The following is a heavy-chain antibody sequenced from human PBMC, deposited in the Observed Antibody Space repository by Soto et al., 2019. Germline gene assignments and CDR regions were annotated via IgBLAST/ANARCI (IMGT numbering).Heavy chain of an antibody. V-gene: IGHV1-18*01. CDR3: ARDLKDIVVVPAANLFDY. J-gene: IGHJ4*02. D-gene: IGHD2-2*01. CDR1: RYTFTSYG. CDR2: ISAYNGNT. Sequence: ASVKVSCKASRYTFTSYGISWVRQAPGQGLEWMGWISAYNGNTNYAQKLQGRVTMTTDTSTSTAYMELRSLRSDDTAVYYCARDLKDIVVVPAANLFDYWGQGTLVTVSS.